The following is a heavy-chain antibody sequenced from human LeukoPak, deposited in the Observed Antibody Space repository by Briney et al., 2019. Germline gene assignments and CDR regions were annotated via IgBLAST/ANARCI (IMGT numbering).Heavy chain of an antibody. D-gene: IGHD5-12*01. CDR3: ARGTDSGYDSTGSFDY. CDR2: ITSSGSYI. V-gene: IGHV3-21*01. CDR1: GFTFSTYA. Sequence: GGSLRLSCAASGFTFSTYAMSWVRQAPGKGLEWVSSITSSGSYIYNRDSLKGRFTISRDNARNALYLQMNSLRDDDTAVYYCARGTDSGYDSTGSFDYWGQGALVTVSS. J-gene: IGHJ4*02.